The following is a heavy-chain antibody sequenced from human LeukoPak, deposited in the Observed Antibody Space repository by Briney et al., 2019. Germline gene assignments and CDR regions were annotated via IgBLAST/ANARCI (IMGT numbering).Heavy chain of an antibody. D-gene: IGHD2-2*01. CDR1: GYSFSTHW. CDR2: INPSGGFT. J-gene: IGHJ6*03. V-gene: IGHV1-46*01. Sequence: GASVKVSCKASGYSFSTHWMHWVRQAPGQGLEWMGIINPSGGFTSYAQKLQGRVTVTRDMSTSTVYMELSDLRSEDTAVYYCAINVPPNYYYYMDVWGKGTTVTVSS. CDR3: AINVPPNYYYYMDV.